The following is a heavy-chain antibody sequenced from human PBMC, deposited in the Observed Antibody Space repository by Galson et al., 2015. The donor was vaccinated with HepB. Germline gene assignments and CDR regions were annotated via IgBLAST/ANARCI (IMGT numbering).Heavy chain of an antibody. CDR1: GGTFSSYA. Sequence: SVKVSCKASGGTFSSYAISWVRQAPGQGLGWMGGIIPIFGTANYAQKFQGRVTITADESTSTAYMELSSLRSEDTAVYYCARSDFGCSSTSCPFFDYWGQGTLVTVSS. V-gene: IGHV1-69*13. J-gene: IGHJ4*01. CDR2: IIPIFGTA. D-gene: IGHD2-2*01. CDR3: ARSDFGCSSTSCPFFDY.